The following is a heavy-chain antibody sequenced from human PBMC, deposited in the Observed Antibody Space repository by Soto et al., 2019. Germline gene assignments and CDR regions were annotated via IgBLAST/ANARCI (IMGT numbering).Heavy chain of an antibody. V-gene: IGHV4-31*03. Sequence: PADTLSLTCTVSGGSISNGGYYWNWVRQHPGKGLEWIGYIHYSGSTWYNPSLESRVTISVDTSKDQFSMKLRSVNAADTAVYYCARVRGSGSYAAYYFDSWGQGTLVTVSS. D-gene: IGHD3-10*01. CDR3: ARVRGSGSYAAYYFDS. J-gene: IGHJ4*01. CDR1: GGSISNGGYY. CDR2: IHYSGST.